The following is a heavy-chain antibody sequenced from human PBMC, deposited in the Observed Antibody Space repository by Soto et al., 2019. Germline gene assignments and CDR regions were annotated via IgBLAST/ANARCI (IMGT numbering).Heavy chain of an antibody. CDR1: VFTFSTEF. Sequence: GGALRLACAAPVFTFSTEFMHWVRQAPGKGLVWVSRINSDGSNAAYADSVQGRFTISRDNAKNTLYLHMNSLRGEDTAVYYCAKHGEGVANFDYWDQGTLVTVSS. V-gene: IGHV3-74*01. J-gene: IGHJ4*02. CDR3: AKHGEGVANFDY. D-gene: IGHD3-3*01. CDR2: INSDGSNA.